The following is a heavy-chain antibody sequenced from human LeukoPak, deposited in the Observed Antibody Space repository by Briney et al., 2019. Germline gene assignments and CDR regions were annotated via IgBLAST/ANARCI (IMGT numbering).Heavy chain of an antibody. CDR2: IYYSGST. V-gene: IGHV4-59*01. D-gene: IGHD3-3*01. CDR3: ARARSDFWSGYYLDY. Sequence: SETLSLTCTVSGGSISSDYWSWIRQPPGKGLEWIGNIYYSGSTNYNPSLKSRVTISVDTSKNQFSVKLSSVTAADTAVYYCARARSDFWSGYYLDYWGQGTLVTVSS. CDR1: GGSISSDY. J-gene: IGHJ4*02.